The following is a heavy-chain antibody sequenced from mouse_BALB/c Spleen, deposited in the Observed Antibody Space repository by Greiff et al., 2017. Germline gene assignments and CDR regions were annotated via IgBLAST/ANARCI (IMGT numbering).Heavy chain of an antibody. CDR1: GYSITSDYA. CDR2: ISYSGST. CDR3: ALYDYDGVAY. D-gene: IGHD2-4*01. J-gene: IGHJ3*01. Sequence: LQESGPGLVKPSQSLSLTCTVTGYSITSDYAWNWIRQFPGNKLEWMGYISYSGSTSYNPSLKSRISITRDTSKNQFFLQLNSVTTEDTATYYCALYDYDGVAYWGQGTLVTVSA. V-gene: IGHV3-2*02.